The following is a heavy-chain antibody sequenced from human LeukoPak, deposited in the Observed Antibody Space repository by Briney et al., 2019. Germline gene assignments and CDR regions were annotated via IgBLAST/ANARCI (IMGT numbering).Heavy chain of an antibody. CDR3: ARNLYGSGSYYYYYYMDV. Sequence: SETLSLTCAVYGGSFSGYYWSWIRQPPGKGLEWIGEINHSGSTNYNPSLKSRVTISVDTSKNQFSLKLSSVTAADTAVYYCARNLYGSGSYYYYYYMDVWGKGTTVTVSS. CDR1: GGSFSGYY. D-gene: IGHD3-10*01. J-gene: IGHJ6*03. V-gene: IGHV4-34*01. CDR2: INHSGST.